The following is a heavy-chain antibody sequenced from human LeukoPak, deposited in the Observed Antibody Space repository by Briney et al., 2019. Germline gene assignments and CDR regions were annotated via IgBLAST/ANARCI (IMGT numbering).Heavy chain of an antibody. CDR3: AKDYTAIVGGYYFFDY. Sequence: GGSLRLSCAASGFSFSSYEMNWVRQAPGKGLEWVSYISSSGSTIYYADSVKGRFTISRDNAKNSLYLQMNSLRAEDTAVYYCAKDYTAIVGGYYFFDYWGQGALVTVSS. CDR2: ISSSGSTI. J-gene: IGHJ4*02. D-gene: IGHD4-23*01. CDR1: GFSFSSYE. V-gene: IGHV3-48*03.